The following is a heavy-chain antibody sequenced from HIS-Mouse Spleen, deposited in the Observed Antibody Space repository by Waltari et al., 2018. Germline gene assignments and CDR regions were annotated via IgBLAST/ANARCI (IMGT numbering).Heavy chain of an antibody. CDR3: VVSGS. D-gene: IGHD1-26*01. CDR2: ISYDGSNK. J-gene: IGHJ3*01. V-gene: IGHV3-30*03. CDR1: GFPFSSYG. Sequence: QVQLVESVGGVLQPGRSRRLSCAASGFPFSSYGMHWVRQAPGKGLEWVAVISYDGSNKYYADSVKGRFNISRDNSKNTLYLQMNSLRAEDTAVYYCVVSGSWGQGTMVTVSS.